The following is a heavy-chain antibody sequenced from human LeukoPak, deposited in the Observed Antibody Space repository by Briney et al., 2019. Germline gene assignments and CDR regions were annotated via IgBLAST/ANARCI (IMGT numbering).Heavy chain of an antibody. CDR1: GGSISSYY. CDR3: ARLYGDLNWYFDL. J-gene: IGHJ2*01. V-gene: IGHV4-59*08. CDR2: IYYSGST. Sequence: PSETLSLTCTVSGGSISSYYWSWVRQPPGKGLEWIGYIYYSGSTNYNPSLKSRVTISIDTSKNQFSLKLTSVTAADTAVYYCARLYGDLNWYFDLWGRGTLVTVSS. D-gene: IGHD4-17*01.